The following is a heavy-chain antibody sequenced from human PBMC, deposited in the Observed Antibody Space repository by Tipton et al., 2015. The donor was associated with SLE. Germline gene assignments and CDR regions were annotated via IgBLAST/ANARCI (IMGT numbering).Heavy chain of an antibody. V-gene: IGHV3-48*03. Sequence: GSLRLSCAASGFTFSSYEMNWVRQAPGKGLEWVSYISSSGSTIYYADSEKGRFTISRDNAKNSLYLQMNSLRAEDTAVYYCARDMRLRYCTNGVCSSGAFDIWGQGTMATVSS. CDR1: GFTFSSYE. CDR2: ISSSGSTI. CDR3: ARDMRLRYCTNGVCSSGAFDI. J-gene: IGHJ3*02. D-gene: IGHD2-8*01.